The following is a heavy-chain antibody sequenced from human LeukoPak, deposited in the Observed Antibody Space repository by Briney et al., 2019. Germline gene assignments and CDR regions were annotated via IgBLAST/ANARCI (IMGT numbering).Heavy chain of an antibody. CDR3: ARDGRDCSSTSCLSVYYYYYYMDV. CDR1: GGTFSSYA. D-gene: IGHD2-2*01. CDR2: IIPIFGTA. Sequence: GSSVKVSCKASGGTFSSYAISWVRQAPGQGLEWMGGIIPIFGTANYAQKFQGRVTITADESTSTAYMELRSLRSDDTAVYYCARDGRDCSSTSCLSVYYYYYYMDVWGKGTTVTVSS. V-gene: IGHV1-69*01. J-gene: IGHJ6*03.